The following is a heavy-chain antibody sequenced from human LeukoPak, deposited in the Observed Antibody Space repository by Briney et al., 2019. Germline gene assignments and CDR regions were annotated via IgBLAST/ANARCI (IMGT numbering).Heavy chain of an antibody. J-gene: IGHJ6*02. CDR1: GYTFTSYY. CDR3: ASYSVGATFYYYYGMDV. V-gene: IGHV1-46*01. Sequence: ASVKVSCKASGYTFTSYYMHWVRQAPGQGLEWTGIIKPSGGSTSYAQKFQGRVTMTRDTSTSTVYMELSSLRSEDTAVYYCASYSVGATFYYYYGMDVWGQGTTVTVSS. CDR2: IKPSGGST. D-gene: IGHD1-26*01.